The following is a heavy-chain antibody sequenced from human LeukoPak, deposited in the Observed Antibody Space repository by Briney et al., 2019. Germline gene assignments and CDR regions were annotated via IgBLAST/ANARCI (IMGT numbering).Heavy chain of an antibody. CDR1: GYTLTELS. CDR2: FDPEDGET. Sequence: ASAKVSCKVSGYTLTELSMHWVRQAPGKGLEWMGGFDPEDGETIYAQKFQGRVTMTEDTSTDTAYMELSSLRSEDTAVYYCATTRNAMMPSEHAFDIWGQGTMVTVSS. J-gene: IGHJ3*02. CDR3: ATTRNAMMPSEHAFDI. V-gene: IGHV1-24*01. D-gene: IGHD1-14*01.